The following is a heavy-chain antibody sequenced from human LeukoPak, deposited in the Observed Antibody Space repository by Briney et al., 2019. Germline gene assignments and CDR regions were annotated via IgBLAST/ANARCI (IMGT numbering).Heavy chain of an antibody. J-gene: IGHJ1*01. V-gene: IGHV3-30*18. CDR1: GFTFSSYG. D-gene: IGHD6-13*01. CDR2: ISYDGSNK. Sequence: GGSLRLSCAASGFTFSSYGMHWVRQAPGKGLEWVAVISYDGSNKYYADSVKGRFTISRDKSKNTLYMQMNSLRAEDTAVYYCEKDVDAAAGTEPYFQHWGQGTLVTVSS. CDR3: EKDVDAAAGTEPYFQH.